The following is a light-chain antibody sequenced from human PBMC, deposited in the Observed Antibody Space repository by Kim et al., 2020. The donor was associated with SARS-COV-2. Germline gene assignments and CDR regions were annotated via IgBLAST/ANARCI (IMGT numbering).Light chain of an antibody. CDR2: QDS. Sequence: SYELTQPPPVSVSPGQTASITCSGDKLGDKYACWYQQKPGQSPVLVIYQDSKRPSGIPERFSGSNSGNTATLTISGTQAMDEADYYCQAWDSSTGVFGGGTKVTVL. J-gene: IGLJ3*02. CDR1: KLGDKY. V-gene: IGLV3-1*01. CDR3: QAWDSSTGV.